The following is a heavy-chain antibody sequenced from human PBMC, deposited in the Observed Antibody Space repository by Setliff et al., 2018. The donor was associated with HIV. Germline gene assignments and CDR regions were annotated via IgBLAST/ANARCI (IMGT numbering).Heavy chain of an antibody. Sequence: PGGSLRLSCVASGFTFRNYWMGWVRQAPGKGLEWVANIRQDGNERYYVDSVRGRFTISRDNAKNSLYLQMNSLRAEDTAVYYCARDTNSYGPSDNWGQGTLVTVSS. D-gene: IGHD5-18*01. CDR2: IRQDGNER. CDR3: ARDTNSYGPSDN. V-gene: IGHV3-7*01. CDR1: GFTFRNYW. J-gene: IGHJ4*02.